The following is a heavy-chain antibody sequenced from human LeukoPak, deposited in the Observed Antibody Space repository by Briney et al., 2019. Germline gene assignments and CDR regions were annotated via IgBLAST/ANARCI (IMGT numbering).Heavy chain of an antibody. CDR3: ARLPTGVAGTVDY. D-gene: IGHD6-19*01. J-gene: IGHJ4*02. CDR2: IHPNSGGT. Sequence: VSVNVSCKASGYAFTGYYLHWVRQAPGQGLECMGWIHPNSGGTNYAQNFQGRVTMTRDTSITTAYMELSSLRSDDTAVYYCARLPTGVAGTVDYWGQGTLVTVSS. CDR1: GYAFTGYY. V-gene: IGHV1-2*02.